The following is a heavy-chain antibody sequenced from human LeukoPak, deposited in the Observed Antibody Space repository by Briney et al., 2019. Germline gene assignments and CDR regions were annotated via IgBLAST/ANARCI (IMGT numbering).Heavy chain of an antibody. CDR1: GFTFSSYS. D-gene: IGHD4-17*01. CDR3: ARDVTLRLRVSAYFDY. V-gene: IGHV3-48*01. J-gene: IGHJ4*02. CDR2: ISSSSSTI. Sequence: GGSLRLSCAASGFTFSSYSMNWVRQAPGKGLEWVSYISSSSSTIYYADSVKGRFTISRDNAKNSLYPQMNSLRAEDTAVYYCARDVTLRLRVSAYFDYWGQGTLVTVSS.